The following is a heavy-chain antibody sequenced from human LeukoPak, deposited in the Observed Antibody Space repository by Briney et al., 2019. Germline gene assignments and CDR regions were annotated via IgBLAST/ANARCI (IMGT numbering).Heavy chain of an antibody. CDR3: ARASEGLEYYYDSSGYYYFHY. J-gene: IGHJ4*02. CDR1: GYTFTSYY. Sequence: ASVKVSCKASGYTFTSYYMHWVRQAPGQGLEWMGIINPSGGSTNYAQKFQGRVSMTRDMSTSTVYMELSSLRSEDTAVYYCARASEGLEYYYDSSGYYYFHYWGQGTLVTVSS. D-gene: IGHD3-22*01. CDR2: INPSGGST. V-gene: IGHV1-46*01.